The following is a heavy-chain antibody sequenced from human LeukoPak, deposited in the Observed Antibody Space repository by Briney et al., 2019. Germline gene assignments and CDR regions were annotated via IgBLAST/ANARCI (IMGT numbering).Heavy chain of an antibody. CDR2: INPNSGGT. J-gene: IGHJ3*02. CDR3: ARGVENYYDSSGYLYAFDI. D-gene: IGHD3-22*01. Sequence: ASVKVSCKASGYTFTGYYMHWVRQAPGQGLEWMGWINPNSGGTNYAQKFQGRVTMTRDTSIGTAYMELSRLRSDDTAVYYCARGVENYYDSSGYLYAFDIWGQGTMVTVSS. CDR1: GYTFTGYY. V-gene: IGHV1-2*02.